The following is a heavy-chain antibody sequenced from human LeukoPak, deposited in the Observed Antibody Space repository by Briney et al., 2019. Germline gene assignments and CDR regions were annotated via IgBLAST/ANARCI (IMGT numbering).Heavy chain of an antibody. V-gene: IGHV4-34*01. CDR1: GGSFSGYY. D-gene: IGHD5-18*01. CDR2: INHSGST. J-gene: IGHJ4*02. CDR3: ARESPIHTAMVTARHRDPYYFDY. Sequence: SETLSLTCAVYGGSFSGYYWSWIRQPPGKGLEWIGEINHSGSTNYNPSLKSRVTMSVDTSKNQFSLKLSSVTAAGTAVYYCARESPIHTAMVTARHRDPYYFDYWGQGTLVTVSS.